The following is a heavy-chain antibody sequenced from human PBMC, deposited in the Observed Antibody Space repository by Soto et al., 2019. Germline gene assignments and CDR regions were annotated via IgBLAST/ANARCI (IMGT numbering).Heavy chain of an antibody. J-gene: IGHJ6*02. Sequence: QEQLVQSGGEVKKPGASVRVSCKASGYTFTKYGITWVRQAPGQGLEWMGWIGVYNGKTNYARKLQGRVIMTAYTSASTAYMELRSLRSDDTAVYYCSRARYCTSPSCYNHYYYGMDIWGQGTTVSVSS. CDR2: IGVYNGKT. CDR3: SRARYCTSPSCYNHYYYGMDI. CDR1: GYTFTKYG. D-gene: IGHD2-2*02. V-gene: IGHV1-18*04.